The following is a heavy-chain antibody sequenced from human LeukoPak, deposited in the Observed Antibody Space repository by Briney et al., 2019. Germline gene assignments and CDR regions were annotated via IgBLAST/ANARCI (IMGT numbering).Heavy chain of an antibody. CDR3: ARRYCSHISCYLEGYFDY. D-gene: IGHD2-2*01. Sequence: PSQTLSLTCTVSGGSISRGGFYWSWIRQPAGKGLEWIGRIYTSGRTNYSPSLKSRVTISVDPSKNQFSLKLTSVTAADTAVYYCARRYCSHISCYLEGYFDYWGQGTLVTVSS. V-gene: IGHV4-61*02. J-gene: IGHJ4*02. CDR2: IYTSGRT. CDR1: GGSISRGGFY.